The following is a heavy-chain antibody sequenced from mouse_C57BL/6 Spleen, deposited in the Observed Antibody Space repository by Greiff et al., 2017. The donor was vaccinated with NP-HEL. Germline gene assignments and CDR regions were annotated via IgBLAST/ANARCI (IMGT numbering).Heavy chain of an antibody. Sequence: QVQLQQSGAELVKPGASVKLSCKASGYTFTEYTIHWVKQRSGQGLEWIGWFYPGSGSIKYNEKFKDKATLTADKSSSTVYMELSRLTFEDSAVYFCARHEDGYYGSRNYAMDYWGQGTSVTVSS. D-gene: IGHD1-1*01. J-gene: IGHJ4*01. CDR2: FYPGSGSI. CDR1: GYTFTEYT. CDR3: ARHEDGYYGSRNYAMDY. V-gene: IGHV1-62-2*01.